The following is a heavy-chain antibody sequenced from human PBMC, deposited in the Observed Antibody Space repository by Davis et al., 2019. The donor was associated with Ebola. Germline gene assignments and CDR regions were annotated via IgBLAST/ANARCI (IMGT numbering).Heavy chain of an antibody. D-gene: IGHD6-19*01. CDR2: ISGSGDTI. Sequence: GESLKISCAASGFTFSSYDMTWVRQAPGKGLGWGSGISGSGDTISYADSVKGRFTISRDNAKNSLYLQMNSLRAEDTAVYYCARERYSSGHYFDYWGQGSLVTVSS. CDR3: ARERYSSGHYFDY. V-gene: IGHV3-23*01. J-gene: IGHJ4*02. CDR1: GFTFSSYD.